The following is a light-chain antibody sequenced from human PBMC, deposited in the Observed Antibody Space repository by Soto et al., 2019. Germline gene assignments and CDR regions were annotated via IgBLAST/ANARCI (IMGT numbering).Light chain of an antibody. J-gene: IGKJ2*01. Sequence: SCWASQTISRYLNWYQHKPGKAPKLLIYLASSLQSGVPSRFSGSGSGTDFTLTISSLQPEDFATYYCQQTYSTLYTFGQGTKLDIK. CDR2: LAS. V-gene: IGKV1-39*01. CDR3: QQTYSTLYT. CDR1: QTISRY.